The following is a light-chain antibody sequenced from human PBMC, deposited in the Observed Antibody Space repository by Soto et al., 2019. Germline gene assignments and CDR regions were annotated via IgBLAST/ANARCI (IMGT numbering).Light chain of an antibody. CDR1: QSITNC. CDR2: DAS. V-gene: IGKV1-5*01. Sequence: DIQMTQSPSTLSASVGDRVTITCRASQSITNCLAWYQQKPGKAPKLLIFDASSLESGVPSRFSGSGSGTEFTLTISSLQPDDFATYYCQQYNSYSWTFGQGTKVEIK. CDR3: QQYNSYSWT. J-gene: IGKJ1*01.